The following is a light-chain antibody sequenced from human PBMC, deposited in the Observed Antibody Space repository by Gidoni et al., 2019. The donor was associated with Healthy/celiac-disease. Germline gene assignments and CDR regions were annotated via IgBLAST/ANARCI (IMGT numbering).Light chain of an antibody. V-gene: IGKV5-2*01. CDR2: EAT. Sequence: EKTLTPSPAFMSATPGEKANISCKARQDIDDDMNWYQQKPGEAALFIIQEATTLVPVISPRCSGSGYGTYFTLTINIIVSEDAAYYFCLQHDTFPLTFGGXTKVEIK. J-gene: IGKJ4*01. CDR1: QDIDDD. CDR3: LQHDTFPLT.